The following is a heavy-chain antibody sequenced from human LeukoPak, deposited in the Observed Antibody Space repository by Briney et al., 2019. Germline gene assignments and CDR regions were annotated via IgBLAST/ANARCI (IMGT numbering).Heavy chain of an antibody. CDR2: ISYDGSNK. J-gene: IGHJ4*02. Sequence: PGRSLRLSCAASGFTFSSYAMHWVRQAPGKGLEWVAVISYDGSNKYYADSVKGRFTISRDNSKNTLYLQMNSLRAEDTAVYYCARARRYGDYGYWGQGTLVTVSS. V-gene: IGHV3-30*14. CDR1: GFTFSSYA. D-gene: IGHD4-17*01. CDR3: ARARRYGDYGY.